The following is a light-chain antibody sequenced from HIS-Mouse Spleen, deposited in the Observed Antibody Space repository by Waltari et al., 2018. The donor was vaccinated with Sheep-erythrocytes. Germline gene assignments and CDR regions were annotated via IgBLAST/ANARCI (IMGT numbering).Light chain of an antibody. Sequence: QSALTQPRSVSGPPGQSVTISCTGTSSDAGGYNYVSWYQHHPGKAPKLMIYDVSKRRAGVPDRFSGSKASNTASLTISGLQAEDEADYFCCSYAGSYNNVFAAGTKVTVL. CDR3: CSYAGSYNNV. CDR1: SSDAGGYNY. CDR2: DVS. J-gene: IGLJ1*01. V-gene: IGLV2-11*01.